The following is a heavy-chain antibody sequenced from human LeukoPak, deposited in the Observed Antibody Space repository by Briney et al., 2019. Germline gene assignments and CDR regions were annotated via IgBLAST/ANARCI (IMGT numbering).Heavy chain of an antibody. V-gene: IGHV3-74*01. CDR3: ARAQMGAPTDY. Sequence: PGGSLKLSCAASGFTFSSYATYWVRQAPGKGLVWVSRISSDGSSTIYADSVKGRFTISRDIAKNTLYLQMNRLRAEDTAVYYCARAQMGAPTDYWGQGTLVTVSS. J-gene: IGHJ4*02. CDR2: ISSDGSST. CDR1: GFTFSSYA. D-gene: IGHD1-26*01.